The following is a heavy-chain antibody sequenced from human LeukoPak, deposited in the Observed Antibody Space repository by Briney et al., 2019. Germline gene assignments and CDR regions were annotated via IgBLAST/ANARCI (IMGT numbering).Heavy chain of an antibody. Sequence: PGGSLRLSCAASGFTFSDYYMSWIRQAPGKGLEWVSYISSSGSTIYYADSVKGRFTISRDNAKNSLYLQMNSLRAEDTAVYYCARVGTYYDILTGLPHPFDAFDIWGQETMVTVSS. CDR3: ARVGTYYDILTGLPHPFDAFDI. V-gene: IGHV3-11*01. D-gene: IGHD3-9*01. J-gene: IGHJ3*02. CDR2: ISSSGSTI. CDR1: GFTFSDYY.